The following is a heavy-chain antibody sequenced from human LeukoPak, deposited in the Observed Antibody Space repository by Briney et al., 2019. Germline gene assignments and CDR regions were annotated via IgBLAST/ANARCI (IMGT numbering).Heavy chain of an antibody. CDR3: AKVLRSYDFYDAFDI. CDR1: GFAFSSYW. D-gene: IGHD3-3*01. Sequence: PGGSLRLSCVASGFAFSSYWMNWVRQAPGKGLEWVANIKQDGSEKYYVDSVKGRFTISRDNARNSLYLQMNSLRAEDTASYYCAKVLRSYDFYDAFDIWGQGTMATVSS. J-gene: IGHJ3*02. CDR2: IKQDGSEK. V-gene: IGHV3-7*01.